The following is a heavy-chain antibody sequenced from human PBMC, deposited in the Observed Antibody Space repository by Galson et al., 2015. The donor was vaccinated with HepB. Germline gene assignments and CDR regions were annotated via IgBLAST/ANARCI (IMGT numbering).Heavy chain of an antibody. CDR2: IYSGGAT. Sequence: SLRLSCAASGFTVSSIYMSWVRQAPGKGLEWVSVIYSGGATSYADSVKGRFTISRDKSKNTVYLQMNSLRVEDTAVYYCARARDYWGQGTLVTVSS. J-gene: IGHJ4*02. V-gene: IGHV3-66*01. CDR1: GFTVSSIY. CDR3: ARARDY.